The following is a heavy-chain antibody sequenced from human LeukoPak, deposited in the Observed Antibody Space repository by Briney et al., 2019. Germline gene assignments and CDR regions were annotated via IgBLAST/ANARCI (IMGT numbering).Heavy chain of an antibody. Sequence: PGGSLRLSCAASGFTFSSYGMHWVRQAPGKGLEWVAFIRYDGSNKYYADSVKGRFTISRDNSKNTLYLQMNSLRAEDTAVYYCAKSVARAWEPFGYWGQGTLVTVSS. D-gene: IGHD1-26*01. CDR2: IRYDGSNK. CDR3: AKSVARAWEPFGY. CDR1: GFTFSSYG. V-gene: IGHV3-30*02. J-gene: IGHJ4*02.